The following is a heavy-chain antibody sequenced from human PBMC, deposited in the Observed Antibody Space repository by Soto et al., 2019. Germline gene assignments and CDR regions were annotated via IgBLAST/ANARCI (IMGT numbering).Heavy chain of an antibody. CDR3: ARGQGCSGGSCYSLWSNWFDP. J-gene: IGHJ5*02. V-gene: IGHV1-8*01. Sequence: GASVKVSCKASGYTFTSYDINWVRQATGQGLEWMGWMNPNSGNTGYAQKFQGRVTMTRNTSISTAYMELSSLRSEDTAVYYCARGQGCSGGSCYSLWSNWFDPWGQGTLVTV. CDR2: MNPNSGNT. CDR1: GYTFTSYD. D-gene: IGHD2-15*01.